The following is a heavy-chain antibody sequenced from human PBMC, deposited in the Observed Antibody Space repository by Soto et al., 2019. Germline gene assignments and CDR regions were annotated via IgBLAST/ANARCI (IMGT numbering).Heavy chain of an antibody. CDR2: IYHSGST. CDR3: ARGGYSYGYYYYGMDV. D-gene: IGHD5-18*01. Sequence: PSETLSLTCTVSGGSISSGGYSWSWIRQHPGKGLEWIGEIYHSGSTNYNPSLKSRVTISVDKSKNQFSLKLSSVTAADTAVYYCARGGYSYGYYYYGMDVWGQGTTVTVSS. J-gene: IGHJ6*02. V-gene: IGHV4-30-2*01. CDR1: GGSISSGGYS.